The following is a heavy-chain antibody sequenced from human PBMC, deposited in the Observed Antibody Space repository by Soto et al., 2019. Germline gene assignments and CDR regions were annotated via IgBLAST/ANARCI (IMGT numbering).Heavy chain of an antibody. CDR1: GFTFRDYA. Sequence: VQLVESGGGVVQPGRSLRLSCAASGFTFRDYAMHWVRQAPGKGLEWVAVVSHDGRNTHYADSVKGRFTISRDSSKKTVSLEMTSLRAEDTAVYYCAKGRRQWLVTSDFNYWGQGALVTVSS. D-gene: IGHD6-19*01. CDR2: VSHDGRNT. CDR3: AKGRRQWLVTSDFNY. V-gene: IGHV3-30*18. J-gene: IGHJ4*02.